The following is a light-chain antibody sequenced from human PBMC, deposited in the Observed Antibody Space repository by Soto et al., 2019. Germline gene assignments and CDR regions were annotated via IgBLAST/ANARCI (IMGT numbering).Light chain of an antibody. CDR1: QSISSY. CDR3: QQSYSTLRT. CDR2: AAS. V-gene: IGKV1-39*01. Sequence: DIQMTQSPSSLSASVGDRVTITCRASQSISSYLNWYQQKPGKAPKLLIYAASRLQSGVPSRFSGSGSGTDFTLTISSLQPEDFATYYCQQSYSTLRTFGQGTKVDIK. J-gene: IGKJ1*01.